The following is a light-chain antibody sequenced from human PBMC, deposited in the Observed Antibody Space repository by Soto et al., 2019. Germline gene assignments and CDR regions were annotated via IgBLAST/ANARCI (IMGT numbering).Light chain of an antibody. CDR3: QQYGSSIT. CDR2: GAS. CDR1: QSVSSR. J-gene: IGKJ5*01. Sequence: EIVLTQSPGTLSFSPGERATLSCRASQSVSSRLAWYQQKPGQVPRLLISGASSRATGIPDRFSGSGSGTDFTITIRRLEPEDFALYYCQQYGSSITFGQGTRVEIK. V-gene: IGKV3-20*01.